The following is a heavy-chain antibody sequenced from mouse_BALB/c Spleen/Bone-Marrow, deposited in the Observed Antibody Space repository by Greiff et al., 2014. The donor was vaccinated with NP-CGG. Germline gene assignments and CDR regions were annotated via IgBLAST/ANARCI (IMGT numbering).Heavy chain of an antibody. V-gene: IGHV1-7*01. CDR2: INPSTDYT. J-gene: IGHJ3*01. Sequence: QVQLQQSGAELAEPGASLKMSCKASGYTFTSYWMHWVKQRPGQGLEWIGYINPSTDYTEYNQKFKDKATLTADKSSSTAFMQLSSLTSEDSAVYYCARSAYGGSFGFAYWGQGTLVTVSA. CDR3: ARSAYGGSFGFAY. CDR1: GYTFTSYW. D-gene: IGHD1-1*01.